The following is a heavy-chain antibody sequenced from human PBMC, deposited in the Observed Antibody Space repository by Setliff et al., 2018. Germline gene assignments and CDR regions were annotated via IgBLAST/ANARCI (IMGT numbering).Heavy chain of an antibody. CDR1: GGTFSSYA. D-gene: IGHD6-19*01. CDR2: IIPIFGTA. J-gene: IGHJ3*02. Sequence: SVKVSCKASGGTFSSYAISWVRQAPGQGLEWMGGIIPIFGTANYAQKFQGRVTITTDESTSTAYMELSSLRSEDTAVYYCARGGSSGLYAFDIWGQGTMVTVSS. CDR3: ARGGSSGLYAFDI. V-gene: IGHV1-69*05.